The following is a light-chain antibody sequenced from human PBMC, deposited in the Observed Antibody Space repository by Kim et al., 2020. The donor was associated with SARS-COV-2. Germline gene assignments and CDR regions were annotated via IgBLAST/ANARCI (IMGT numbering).Light chain of an antibody. V-gene: IGLV1-40*01. CDR3: QSYDSSLSGRV. CDR1: SSNIGAGYD. Sequence: RVTISCTGTSSNIGAGYDVNWYQHLPGTAPKHLIYANSNRPSGVPDRFSASKSATSASLAITGLQAEDEADYYCQSYDSSLSGRVFGGGTQLTVL. CDR2: ANS. J-gene: IGLJ3*02.